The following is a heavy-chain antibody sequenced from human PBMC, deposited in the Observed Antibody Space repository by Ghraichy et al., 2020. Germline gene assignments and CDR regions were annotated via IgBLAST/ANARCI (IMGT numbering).Heavy chain of an antibody. V-gene: IGHV4-59*01. CDR3: ARGHTYSGSKDY. J-gene: IGHJ4*02. CDR2: ISDSGST. CDR1: GSSRSFY. D-gene: IGHD2-21*01. Sequence: TLSLTCTVSGSSRSFYWNWIRQPPGKGLEWIGHISDSGSTTYNPSLRSRVTMSIDTSKIHFSLRLDSVTAADTAVYFCARGHTYSGSKDYWGQGTLVTVSS.